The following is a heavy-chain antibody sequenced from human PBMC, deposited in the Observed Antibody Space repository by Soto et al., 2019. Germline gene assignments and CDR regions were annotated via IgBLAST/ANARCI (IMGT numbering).Heavy chain of an antibody. CDR3: ARGMGRYFDL. CDR1: GDSIGNFY. Sequence: QVHLQESGPGLVKPSETLSLTCAISGDSIGNFYWSWIRQPAGKGLESLGRLSASGRTNYSPSLQSRVTMSLDRSKNRFSLRLTPVSAADTAVYFCARGMGRYFDLWGRGTLVTVSS. D-gene: IGHD2-8*01. CDR2: LSASGRT. V-gene: IGHV4-4*07. J-gene: IGHJ2*01.